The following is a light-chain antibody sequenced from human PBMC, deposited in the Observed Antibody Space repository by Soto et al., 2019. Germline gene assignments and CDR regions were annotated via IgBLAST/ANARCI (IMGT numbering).Light chain of an antibody. CDR2: DVV. V-gene: IGLV2-14*03. CDR1: SSEVNDFNS. J-gene: IGLJ1*01. CDR3: SLYTSTMTNV. Sequence: QSVLTQPASWSGSPGQSITISCTGTSSEVNDFNSVSWYQLRPGTAPKLILYDVVDRPSGVSYRFSGSKSGNTASLTISGLQAADEADYFCSLYTSTMTNVFGSGTKVNVL.